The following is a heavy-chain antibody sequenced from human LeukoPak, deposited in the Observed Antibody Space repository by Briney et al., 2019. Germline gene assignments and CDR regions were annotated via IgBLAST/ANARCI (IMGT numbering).Heavy chain of an antibody. V-gene: IGHV3-30*04. J-gene: IGHJ4*02. Sequence: GGSLRLSCAASGFTFSSYTIHWVRQAPGKGLEWVAVISSDGGNKYYADSVKGRFTISRDNSKNTLYLQVSSLRPEDTAVYYCARDWGYETSGYYFLDYWGQGTLVTVSS. CDR1: GFTFSSYT. CDR3: ARDWGYETSGYYFLDY. CDR2: ISSDGGNK. D-gene: IGHD3-22*01.